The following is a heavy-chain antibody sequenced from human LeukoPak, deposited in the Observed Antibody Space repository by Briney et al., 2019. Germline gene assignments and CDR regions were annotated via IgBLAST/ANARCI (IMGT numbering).Heavy chain of an antibody. J-gene: IGHJ4*02. CDR2: IKSKTDGGTT. V-gene: IGHV3-15*01. D-gene: IGHD5-18*01. Sequence: PGGSLRLSCAASRFTVTNNYMSWVRQAPGKGLEWVGRIKSKTDGGTTDYAAPVKGRFTISRDDSKNTLYLQMNSLKTEDTAVYYCTTDGVQLPGGFDYWGQGTLVTVSS. CDR1: RFTVTNNY. CDR3: TTDGVQLPGGFDY.